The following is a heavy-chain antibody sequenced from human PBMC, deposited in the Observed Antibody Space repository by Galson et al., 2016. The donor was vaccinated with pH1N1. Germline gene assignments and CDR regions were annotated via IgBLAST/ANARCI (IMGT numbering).Heavy chain of an antibody. CDR3: AKKMDSSDSKTYYLGGDHFDY. Sequence: SLRLSCAASGFTFSDYYMNWVRQAPGKGLEWLSYISSISTDYTNYADSVKGRFTISRDNAKNSLYLEMNSLRAEDTAVYYCAKKMDSSDSKTYYLGGDHFDYWGQGTLVAVSS. J-gene: IGHJ4*02. CDR2: ISSISTDYT. CDR1: GFTFSDYY. V-gene: IGHV3-11*03. D-gene: IGHD2-21*02.